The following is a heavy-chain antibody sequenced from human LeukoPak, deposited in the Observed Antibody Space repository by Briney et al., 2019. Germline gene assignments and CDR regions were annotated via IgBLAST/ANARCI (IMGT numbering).Heavy chain of an antibody. V-gene: IGHV3-64*01. CDR2: INPNGGST. Sequence: GGSLRLSCAGSGFTFIIYSMHWVRQAPGRGLEYVSAINPNGGSTYYANFVKGRFTISIDNSKNTLYLQMHSLRPEHTAVYYCARAQRPHSSGSYYLDYWGQGTLVTVSS. J-gene: IGHJ4*02. CDR1: GFTFIIYS. D-gene: IGHD6-19*01. CDR3: ARAQRPHSSGSYYLDY.